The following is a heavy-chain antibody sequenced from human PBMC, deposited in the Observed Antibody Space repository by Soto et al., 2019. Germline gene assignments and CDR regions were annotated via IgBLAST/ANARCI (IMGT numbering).Heavy chain of an antibody. D-gene: IGHD3-22*01. J-gene: IGHJ4*02. CDR2: IYPGDFDR. CDR3: ARSYGGEYYDSRSYYYAY. V-gene: IGHV5-51*01. CDR1: GYKFIDYW. Sequence: GESLKISCKGSGYKFIDYWIGWVRQVPGKGLEWMGGIYPGDFDRKYSPSFQGQVTTSADKSITTAYLQWSSLKASDTAIYYCARSYGGEYYDSRSYYYAYWGQGTLVTVSS.